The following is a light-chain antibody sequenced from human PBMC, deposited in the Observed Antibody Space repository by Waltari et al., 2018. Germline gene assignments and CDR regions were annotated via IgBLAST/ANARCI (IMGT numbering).Light chain of an antibody. V-gene: IGLV2-14*03. CDR1: SSDVGGYNS. CDR3: SSQSSDNVVL. CDR2: DVS. Sequence: QSALTQPASVSGSPGQSITISGTGTSSDVGGYNSVSWYQDHPGQAPKVIIYDVSYRPSGISERFSGSQSGNTASLTISGLQAEDEADYYCSSQSSDNVVLFGGGTKLTVL. J-gene: IGLJ2*01.